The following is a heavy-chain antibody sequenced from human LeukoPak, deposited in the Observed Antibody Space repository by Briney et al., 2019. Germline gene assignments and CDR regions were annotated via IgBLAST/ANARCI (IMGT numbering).Heavy chain of an antibody. CDR1: GFPFSSYW. J-gene: IGHJ4*02. D-gene: IGHD6-13*01. CDR2: ISSSSTYI. V-gene: IGHV3-21*01. Sequence: AGGSLRLSCVASGFPFSSYWMTWVRQAPGKGLEWVSSISSSSTYIYYADSVKGRFTVSRDNAKNSLYLQMNSLRAEDTAVYFCASQYTSSRIFDDWGQGTLVTVSS. CDR3: ASQYTSSRIFDD.